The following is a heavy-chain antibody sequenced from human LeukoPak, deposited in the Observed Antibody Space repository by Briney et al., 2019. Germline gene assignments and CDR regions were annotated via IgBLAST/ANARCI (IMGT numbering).Heavy chain of an antibody. CDR2: ISSSSSTI. V-gene: IGHV3-48*01. CDR3: ARDLGPLGYFDWLLGRTPQTAVPYGMDV. J-gene: IGHJ6*02. Sequence: GGSLRLSCTASGFTFSKYAMSWVRQAPGKGLEWVSYISSSSSTIYYADSVKGRFTISRDNAKNSLYLQMNSLRAEDTAVYYCARDLGPLGYFDWLLGRTPQTAVPYGMDVWGQGTTVTVSS. D-gene: IGHD3-9*01. CDR1: GFTFSKYA.